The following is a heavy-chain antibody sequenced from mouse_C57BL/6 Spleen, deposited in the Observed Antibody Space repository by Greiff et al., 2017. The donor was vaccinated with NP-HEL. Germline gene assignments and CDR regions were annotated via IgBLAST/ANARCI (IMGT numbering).Heavy chain of an antibody. V-gene: IGHV5-15*01. CDR1: GFTFSDYG. CDR2: ISNLAYSI. D-gene: IGHD2-5*01. J-gene: IGHJ3*01. Sequence: EVMLVESGGGLVQPGGSLKLSCAASGFTFSDYGMAWVRQAPRKGPEWVAFISNLAYSIYYADTVTGRFTISRENAKNTLYLEMSSLRSEDTAMYYCARQGSNYPFAYWGQGTLVTVSA. CDR3: ARQGSNYPFAY.